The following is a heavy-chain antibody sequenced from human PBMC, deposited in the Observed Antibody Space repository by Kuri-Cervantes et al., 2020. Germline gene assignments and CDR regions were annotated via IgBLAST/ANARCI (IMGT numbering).Heavy chain of an antibody. Sequence: SETLSLTCAVYGGSFSGYYWSWIRQPPGKGLEWIGEVSHSGITNYTPSLKSRVSISIDTSKDQFSLKLSSVTAADTAVYYCAREFSRTVTLGYYYYLDVWGKGTTVTVSS. V-gene: IGHV4-34*01. CDR1: GGSFSGYY. CDR2: VSHSGIT. CDR3: AREFSRTVTLGYYYYLDV. J-gene: IGHJ6*03. D-gene: IGHD4-17*01.